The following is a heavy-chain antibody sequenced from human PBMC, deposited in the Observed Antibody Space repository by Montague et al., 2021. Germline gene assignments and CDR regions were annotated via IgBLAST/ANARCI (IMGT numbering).Heavy chain of an antibody. CDR3: ARMTDVLDCSGGSCFYFDY. Sequence: TLSLTCTVSGGSISSGGYYWSWIRQHPGKGLEWIGYTYYSGSTYYNLSLKSRITILIDTSQNQFFLKLSSVTAADTAVYYCARMTDVLDCSGGSCFYFDYWGQGTLVTVSP. CDR2: TYYSGST. V-gene: IGHV4-31*03. CDR1: GGSISSGGYY. J-gene: IGHJ4*02. D-gene: IGHD2-15*01.